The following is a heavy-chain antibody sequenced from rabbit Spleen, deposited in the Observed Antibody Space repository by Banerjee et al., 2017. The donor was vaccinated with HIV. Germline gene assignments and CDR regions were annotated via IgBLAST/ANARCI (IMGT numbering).Heavy chain of an antibody. CDR3: ARGLSRSNL. Sequence: QSLEESGGGLVKPGASLTLTCKVSGFSLNSGYDMCWVRQAPGKGLEWIACIYAGGSGNTYSATWAKGRFTISKASSTTVTLQMTSLTVADTATYFCARGLSRSNLWGPGTLVTVS. D-gene: IGHD1-1*01. CDR1: GFSLNSGYD. V-gene: IGHV1S40*01. CDR2: IYAGGSGNT. J-gene: IGHJ4*01.